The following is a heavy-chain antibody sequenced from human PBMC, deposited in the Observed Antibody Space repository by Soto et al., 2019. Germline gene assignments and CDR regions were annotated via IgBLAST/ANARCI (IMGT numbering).Heavy chain of an antibody. CDR2: IYSGGST. V-gene: IGHV3-66*01. CDR1: GFTVSSNY. CDR3: ARVTHPYCSGGSCYSGVFDY. Sequence: GGSLRLSCAASGFTVSSNYMSWVRQAPGKGLEWVSVIYSGGSTYYADSVKGRFPISRDNSKNTLYLQMNSLRAEDTAVYYCARVTHPYCSGGSCYSGVFDYWGQGTLVTVSS. D-gene: IGHD2-15*01. J-gene: IGHJ4*02.